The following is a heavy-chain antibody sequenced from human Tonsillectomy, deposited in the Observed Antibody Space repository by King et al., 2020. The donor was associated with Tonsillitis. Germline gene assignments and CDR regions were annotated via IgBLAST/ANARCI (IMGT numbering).Heavy chain of an antibody. J-gene: IGHJ5*02. V-gene: IGHV2-5*02. CDR1: GFSFYTRGVG. D-gene: IGHD3-9*01. CDR2: VYWDDDK. CDR3: AHRPPRFDGRWFDP. Sequence: ITLKESGTTLVKPTQTLTLTCTFSGFSFYTRGVGVGWIRQPPGKALEWLALVYWDDDKRYSPSLKSRLTITKYTSKNQVVLTMTNVDPVDTATTYCAHRPPRFDGRWFDPCGPGTLVTVSS.